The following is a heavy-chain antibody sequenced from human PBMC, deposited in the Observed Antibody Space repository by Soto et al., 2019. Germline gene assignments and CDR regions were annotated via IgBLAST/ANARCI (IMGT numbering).Heavy chain of an antibody. CDR3: ATETFDY. CDR2: IGARGFPI. J-gene: IGHJ4*02. CDR1: GLDFGVYP. Sequence: EVQLVESGGGVMQPGGSLRLSCAASGLDFGVYPMNWVRQAPGKGLEWVSYIGARGFPIYYADSVRGRFAMSRDNANNSVSLQMDSLRAEETAKYLCATETFDYWGRGALVTVSS. V-gene: IGHV3-48*04.